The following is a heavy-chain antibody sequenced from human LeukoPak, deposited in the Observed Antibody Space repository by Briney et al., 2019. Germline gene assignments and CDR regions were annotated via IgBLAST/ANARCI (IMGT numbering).Heavy chain of an antibody. J-gene: IGHJ3*02. CDR3: ARPYANRWSAANDAFDI. V-gene: IGHV1-2*02. CDR1: GYAFTGYY. Sequence: VKLSCTASGYAFTGYYMHWVRHGPGPGLEWVGWINPNSGGTNYAQKVQGRVTMTRDTSISTAYMELSRLRSDDTAVYYCARPYANRWSAANDAFDIWGQGTMVTVSS. D-gene: IGHD6-13*01. CDR2: INPNSGGT.